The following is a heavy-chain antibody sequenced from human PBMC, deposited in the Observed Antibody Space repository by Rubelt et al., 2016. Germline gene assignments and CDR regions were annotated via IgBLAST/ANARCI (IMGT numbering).Heavy chain of an antibody. D-gene: IGHD6-6*01. CDR3: ASSIAARRGPYYGMDV. V-gene: IGHV4-4*07. J-gene: IGHJ6*02. CDR2: IYTSGST. CDR1: GGSISSYY. Sequence: QVQLQESGPGLVKPSETLSLTCTVSGGSISSYYWSWIRQPAGKGLEWIGRIYTSGSTNYNPSLKSRVTMSVDTSKNQFSLKRSSVTAADTAVYYCASSIAARRGPYYGMDVWGQGTTVTVSS.